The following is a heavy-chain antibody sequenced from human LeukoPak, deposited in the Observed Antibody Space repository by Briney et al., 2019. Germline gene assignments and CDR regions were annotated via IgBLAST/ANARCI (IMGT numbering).Heavy chain of an antibody. CDR3: AKDPPFGDYYYHVDV. J-gene: IGHJ6*04. D-gene: IGHD3-10*01. V-gene: IGHV3-23*01. CDR1: EFTFSSYA. Sequence: GGSLRLSCAGSEFTFSSYAMSWVRQAPGKGLEWVSAISGGGDSTYYADSVKGRFTISRDNSKSTLYLRMNSLRGEDTAVYYCAKDPPFGDYYYHVDVWGKGTTVTVSS. CDR2: ISGGGDST.